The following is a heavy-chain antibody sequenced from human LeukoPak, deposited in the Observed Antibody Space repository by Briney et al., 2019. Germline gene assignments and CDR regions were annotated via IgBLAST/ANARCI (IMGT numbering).Heavy chain of an antibody. V-gene: IGHV4-4*02. CDR3: ARDPGCIAVAGGELYYYYYGMDV. CDR1: GGSISSSNW. J-gene: IGHJ6*02. D-gene: IGHD6-19*01. CDR2: IYHSGST. Sequence: SETLSLTCAVSGGSISSSNWWSWVRQPPGKGLEWIGEIYHSGSTNYNPSLKSRVTISVDKSKNQFSLKLSSVTAADTAVYYCARDPGCIAVAGGELYYYYYGMDVWGQGTTVTVSS.